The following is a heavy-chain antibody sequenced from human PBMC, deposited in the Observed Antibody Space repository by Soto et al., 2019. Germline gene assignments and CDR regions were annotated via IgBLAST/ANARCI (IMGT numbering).Heavy chain of an antibody. CDR3: ARQVTAATVKPNYYYGMDV. CDR1: GYSFTSYC. V-gene: IGHV5-51*01. D-gene: IGHD2-21*02. Sequence: GESLKISCKGSGYSFTSYCIGWVRQMPGKGLEWMGIIYPGDSDTRYSPSFQGQVTISADKSISTAYLQWSSLKASDTAMYYCARQVTAATVKPNYYYGMDVWGQGTTVTVSS. J-gene: IGHJ6*02. CDR2: IYPGDSDT.